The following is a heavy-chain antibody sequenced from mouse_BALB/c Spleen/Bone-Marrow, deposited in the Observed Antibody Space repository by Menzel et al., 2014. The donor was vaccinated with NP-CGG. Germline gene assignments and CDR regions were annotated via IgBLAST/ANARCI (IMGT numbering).Heavy chain of an antibody. CDR3: AARLSHLAMDY. Sequence: QVQLQQSGAELVKPGAPLKLPCKASGYTFTNYWIHWVKQRPGQGLEWIGEINPSNGRTNYNEKFKTKATLTVDKSSSTAYMQLSSLTSEDSAVNYCAARLSHLAMDYWGQGTSVTVSS. J-gene: IGHJ4*01. V-gene: IGHV1S81*02. D-gene: IGHD2-2*01. CDR2: INPSNGRT. CDR1: GYTFTNYW.